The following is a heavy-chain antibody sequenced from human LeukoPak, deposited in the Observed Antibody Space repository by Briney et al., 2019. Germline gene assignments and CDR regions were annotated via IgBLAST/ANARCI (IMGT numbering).Heavy chain of an antibody. V-gene: IGHV3-30*02. CDR1: GFTFSSYG. J-gene: IGHJ4*02. CDR3: AKSLLKVGATYFDY. Sequence: GGSLRLSCAASGFTFSSYGMHWVRQAPGKGLEWVAFIRYDGNNKYYEDSVKGRFTISRDNSKNTLYLQMNSLRAEDTAVYYCAKSLLKVGATYFDYWGQGTLVTVSS. CDR2: IRYDGNNK. D-gene: IGHD1-26*01.